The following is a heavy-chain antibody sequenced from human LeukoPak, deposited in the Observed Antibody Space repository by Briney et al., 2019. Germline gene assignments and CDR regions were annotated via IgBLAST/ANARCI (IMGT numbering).Heavy chain of an antibody. CDR2: NYPGDSST. Sequence: EQSLKISCKGSGYKFTNYWIGWVRQMPGKGLEWMGVNYPGDSSTRYSPSFQGQVTISADKSVSTVYLQWRSLKASDTAMYYCATSYSKSSTFYYYGMDVWGQGTTVTVS. CDR1: GYKFTNYW. J-gene: IGHJ6*02. V-gene: IGHV5-51*01. CDR3: ATSYSKSSTFYYYGMDV. D-gene: IGHD6-13*01.